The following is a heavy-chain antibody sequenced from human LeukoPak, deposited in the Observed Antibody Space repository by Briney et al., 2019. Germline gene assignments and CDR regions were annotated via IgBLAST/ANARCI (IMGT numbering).Heavy chain of an antibody. J-gene: IGHJ3*02. D-gene: IGHD3-9*01. CDR2: LSGSGGST. CDR3: QAEDGIRYFDWSLSPDAFDI. V-gene: IGHV3-23*01. Sequence: GGSLRLSCAASGFTFSNYGMSWVRQAPGKGLEFVSALSGSGGSTYYADSVKGRFTISRDNSKNTLYLQMNSLRAEDTAVYFFQAEDGIRYFDWSLSPDAFDIWGQGTMVTVSS. CDR1: GFTFSNYG.